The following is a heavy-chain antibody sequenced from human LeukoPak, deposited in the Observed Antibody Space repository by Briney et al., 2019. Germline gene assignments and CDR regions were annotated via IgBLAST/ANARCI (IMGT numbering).Heavy chain of an antibody. CDR1: GDSISSYY. Sequence: PSETLSLTCTVSGDSISSYYWSWIRQPPGKGLGWIGYIYYSGSTNYNPSLKSRVTISVDTSKNQFSLKLSSVTAADTAVYYCARGAYDWDYWGQGTLVTVSS. CDR2: IYYSGST. V-gene: IGHV4-59*01. CDR3: ARGAYDWDY. J-gene: IGHJ4*02. D-gene: IGHD5-12*01.